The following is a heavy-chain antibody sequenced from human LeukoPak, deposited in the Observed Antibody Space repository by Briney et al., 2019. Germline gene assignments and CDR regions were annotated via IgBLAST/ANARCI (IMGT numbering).Heavy chain of an antibody. D-gene: IGHD6-13*01. CDR1: GYTFTSYA. CDR2: INAGNGNT. J-gene: IGHJ4*02. V-gene: IGHV1-3*01. Sequence: ASVKVSCKASGYTFTSYAMHWVRQAPGQRLEWMGWINAGNGNTKYSQKFQGRVTITRDTSASTAYMELSSLRSEDTAVYYCARADYSSSWSIYYFDYWGQGTLVTVSS. CDR3: ARADYSSSWSIYYFDY.